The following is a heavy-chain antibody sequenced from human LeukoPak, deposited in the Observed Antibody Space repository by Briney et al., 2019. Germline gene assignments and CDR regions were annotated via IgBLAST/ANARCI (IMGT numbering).Heavy chain of an antibody. CDR3: ARGHSSGWLYYFDY. Sequence: PSETLSLTCTVSGGSISSYYWSWIRQPPGKGLEWIGYIYYSGSTNYNPSLKSRVTISVDRSKNQFSLKLSSVTAADTAVYYCARGHSSGWLYYFDYWGQGTLVTVSS. D-gene: IGHD6-19*01. CDR2: IYYSGST. CDR1: GGSISSYY. V-gene: IGHV4-59*08. J-gene: IGHJ4*02.